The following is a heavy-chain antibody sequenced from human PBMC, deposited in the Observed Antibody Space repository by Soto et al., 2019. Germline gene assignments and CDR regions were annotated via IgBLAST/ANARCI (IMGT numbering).Heavy chain of an antibody. V-gene: IGHV3-7*05. J-gene: IGHJ5*02. D-gene: IGHD1-26*01. Sequence: QTGGSLRLSCAASGFTFSSYWMSWVRQAPGKGLEWVANIKQDGSEKYYVDSVKGRFTISRDNAKNSLYLQMNSLRAEDTAVYYCARLRWSYPPKGWFDPWGQGTLVTVSS. CDR2: IKQDGSEK. CDR1: GFTFSSYW. CDR3: ARLRWSYPPKGWFDP.